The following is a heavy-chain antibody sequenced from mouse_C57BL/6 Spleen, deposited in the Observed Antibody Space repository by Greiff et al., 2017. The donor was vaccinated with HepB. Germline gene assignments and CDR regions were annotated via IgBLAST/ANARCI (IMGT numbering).Heavy chain of an antibody. Sequence: EVKVVESGGDLVKPGGSLKLSCAASGFTFSSYGMSWVRQTPDKRLEWVATISSGGSYTYYPDSVKGRFTISRDNAKNTLYLQMSSLKSEDTAMYYCARQGGYDPYFDYWGQGTTLTVSS. V-gene: IGHV5-6*01. CDR1: GFTFSSYG. CDR2: ISSGGSYT. J-gene: IGHJ2*01. D-gene: IGHD2-3*01. CDR3: ARQGGYDPYFDY.